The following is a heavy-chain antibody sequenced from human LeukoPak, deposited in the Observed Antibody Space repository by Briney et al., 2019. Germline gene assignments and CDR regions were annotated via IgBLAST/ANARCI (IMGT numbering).Heavy chain of an antibody. Sequence: PSETLSLTCALYGGSFSGYYWRWLRQPPGKGLEWIGEINHSGSTNYNPSLKSRVTISVDTSKNRFSLKLSSVTAADTAVYYCARACYDSSGFDAFDIWGQGTMVTVSS. J-gene: IGHJ3*02. CDR2: INHSGST. CDR1: GGSFSGYY. CDR3: ARACYDSSGFDAFDI. V-gene: IGHV4-34*01. D-gene: IGHD3-22*01.